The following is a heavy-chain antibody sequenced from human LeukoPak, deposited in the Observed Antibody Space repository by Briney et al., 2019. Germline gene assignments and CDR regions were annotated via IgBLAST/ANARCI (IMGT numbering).Heavy chain of an antibody. V-gene: IGHV1-69*05. J-gene: IGHJ4*02. CDR3: ARSPDYGGTDDY. CDR2: IIPIFGTA. D-gene: IGHD4-23*01. Sequence: ASVKVSCKASGGTFSSYAISWVRQAPGQGLEWMGGIIPIFGTANYAQKLQGRVTMTTDTSTTTVYMELRSLRSDDTAVYYCARSPDYGGTDDYWGQGTLVTVSS. CDR1: GGTFSSYA.